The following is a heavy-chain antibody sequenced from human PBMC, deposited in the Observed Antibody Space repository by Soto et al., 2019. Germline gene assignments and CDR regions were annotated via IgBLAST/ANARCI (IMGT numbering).Heavy chain of an antibody. V-gene: IGHV1-8*01. Sequence: QVQLEQSGAEVKKPRASVKVSFKTSGYSFTSYDINWVRQATGQGLEWMGWMNPNSGNTGYAQKFQGRVTMTRNTSISTAYMELSSLRSEDTAVYYCAREKVGANDYWGQGTLVTVSS. D-gene: IGHD1-26*01. CDR2: MNPNSGNT. CDR3: AREKVGANDY. J-gene: IGHJ4*02. CDR1: GYSFTSYD.